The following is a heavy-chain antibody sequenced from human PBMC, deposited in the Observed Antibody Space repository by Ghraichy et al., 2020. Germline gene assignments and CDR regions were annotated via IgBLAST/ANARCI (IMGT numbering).Heavy chain of an antibody. J-gene: IGHJ6*03. CDR2: IYYSGST. CDR3: ARYFIDYYYYYMDV. CDR1: GGSISSSSYY. Sequence: SETLSLTCTVSGGSISSSSYYWGWIRQPPGKGLEWIGSIYYSGSTYYNPSLKSRVTISVDTSKNQFSLKLSSVTAADTAVYYCARYFIDYYYYYMDVWGKGTTVTVSS. V-gene: IGHV4-39*01. D-gene: IGHD3-9*01.